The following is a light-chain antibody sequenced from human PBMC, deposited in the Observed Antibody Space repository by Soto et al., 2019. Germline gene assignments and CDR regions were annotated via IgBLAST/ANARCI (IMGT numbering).Light chain of an antibody. V-gene: IGKV1-5*01. CDR2: DAS. J-gene: IGKJ1*01. CDR1: QSISSW. Sequence: DIQMTQSPSTLSASVGDRVTISCRASQSISSWLAWYQQKPGKAPNLLIYDASSLQSGVPSRFSGIGSGTEFTLTISXLQPDDFATYYCQQYSSHWTFGQGTKVDIK. CDR3: QQYSSHWT.